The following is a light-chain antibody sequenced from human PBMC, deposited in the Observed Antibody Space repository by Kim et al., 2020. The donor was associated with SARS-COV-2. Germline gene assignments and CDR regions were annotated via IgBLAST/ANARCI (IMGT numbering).Light chain of an antibody. Sequence: SESVGDRVTVTCRASQSISSWLAWNPQDTGKAPKLLIYKASSLESGVPSRFSGSGSGTEFTLTISSLQPDDFATYYCQQYNSYSYSFGQGTKLEIK. CDR2: KAS. V-gene: IGKV1-5*03. CDR1: QSISSW. CDR3: QQYNSYSYS. J-gene: IGKJ2*01.